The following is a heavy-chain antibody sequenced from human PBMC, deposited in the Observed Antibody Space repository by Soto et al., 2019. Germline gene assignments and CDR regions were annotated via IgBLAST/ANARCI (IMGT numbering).Heavy chain of an antibody. CDR3: ASFDIVLVPAAINY. Sequence: QVQLVESGGGMVQPGRSLRLSCAASGFTFSSYAMHWVRQAPGKGLEWVAVISYDGSNKYYADSVKGRFTISRDNSKNTLYLQMNSLRAEDTAVYYCASFDIVLVPAAINYWGQGTLVTVSS. CDR2: ISYDGSNK. J-gene: IGHJ4*02. CDR1: GFTFSSYA. V-gene: IGHV3-30-3*01. D-gene: IGHD2-2*01.